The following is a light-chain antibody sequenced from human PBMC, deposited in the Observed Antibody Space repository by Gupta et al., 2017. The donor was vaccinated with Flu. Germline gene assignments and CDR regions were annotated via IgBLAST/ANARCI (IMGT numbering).Light chain of an antibody. CDR3: QQYYSSPFT. V-gene: IGKV3-20*01. CDR2: GAS. CDR1: QRISSSY. J-gene: IGKJ3*01. Sequence: LFLSTGDSAARSFRASQRISSSYLVWYQQKPGQAPQLLIFGASSRDTGLPDRFSGSGSGTEFTLTISRREPEDFAVYYCQQYYSSPFTFGHGTKVDIK.